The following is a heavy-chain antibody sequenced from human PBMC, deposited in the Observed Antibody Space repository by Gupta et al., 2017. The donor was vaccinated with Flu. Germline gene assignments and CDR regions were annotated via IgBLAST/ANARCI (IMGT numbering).Heavy chain of an antibody. Sequence: EVQLVESGGGLVQPGGSLRPSCAASGFTFSSYEMNWVRLAPGKGLEWVSYISSSAVTYYTDSVKGRFTISRDNAKNSVYLQMNSLRAEDTAFYYCARGHWDSWGQGTLVTVSS. CDR2: ISSSAVT. J-gene: IGHJ4*02. V-gene: IGHV3-48*03. CDR1: GFTFSSYE. CDR3: ARGHWDS.